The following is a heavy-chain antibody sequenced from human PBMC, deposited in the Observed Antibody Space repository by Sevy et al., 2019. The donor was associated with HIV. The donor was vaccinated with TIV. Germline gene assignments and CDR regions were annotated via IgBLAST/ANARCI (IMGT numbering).Heavy chain of an antibody. CDR3: ARDCSSTSCLWGLDV. CDR1: GFTFSSYW. D-gene: IGHD2-2*01. J-gene: IGHJ6*02. V-gene: IGHV3-7*03. Sequence: GGSLRLSCAASGFTFSSYWMSWVRQAPGKGLEWEANIKRDGSEKYYVDSVKGRFTISRDNAKNSLYLQMNSLRAEDTAVYYCARDCSSTSCLWGLDVWGQGTTVTVSS. CDR2: IKRDGSEK.